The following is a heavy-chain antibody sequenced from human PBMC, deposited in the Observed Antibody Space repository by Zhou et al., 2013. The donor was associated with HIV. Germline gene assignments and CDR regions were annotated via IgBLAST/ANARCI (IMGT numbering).Heavy chain of an antibody. Sequence: QVQLVQSGAEMKKPGASVNISCEASGYAFTSYYIHWVWQAPGQGLEWLGLINPGIGSTYYAEKFQGRVTMTRDTSTNTVNMQLGTLTSEDTAVYYCNRGMQQWVNDAFDIWGQGTMVTVSS. CDR2: INPGIGST. CDR3: NRGMQQWVNDAFDI. CDR1: GYAFTSYY. J-gene: IGHJ3*02. D-gene: IGHD6-13*01. V-gene: IGHV1-46*03.